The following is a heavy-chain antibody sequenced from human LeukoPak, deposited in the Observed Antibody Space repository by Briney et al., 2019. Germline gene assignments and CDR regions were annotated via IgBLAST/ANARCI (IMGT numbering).Heavy chain of an antibody. D-gene: IGHD5-18*01. CDR3: ARVPPVDTAMVTTYYYYMDV. V-gene: IGHV4-38-2*02. CDR2: IYHSGST. Sequence: SETLSLTCTVSGYSISSGYCWGWIRQPPGKGLEWIGSIYHSGSTYYNPSLKSRVTISVDTSKNQFSLKLSSVTAADTAVYYCARVPPVDTAMVTTYYYYMDVWGKGTTVTVSS. J-gene: IGHJ6*03. CDR1: GYSISSGYC.